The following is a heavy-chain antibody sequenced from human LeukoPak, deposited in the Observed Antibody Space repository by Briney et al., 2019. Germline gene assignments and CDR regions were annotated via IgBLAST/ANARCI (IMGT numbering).Heavy chain of an antibody. D-gene: IGHD4-17*01. CDR3: ASQAGGTSYGDWNY. CDR1: GYTFTSYG. V-gene: IGHV1-69*05. CDR2: IIPIFGTA. J-gene: IGHJ4*02. Sequence: ASVKVSCKASGYTFTSYGISWVRQAPGQGLEWMGGIIPIFGTANYAQKFQGRVTITTDESTSTAYMELSSLRSEDTAVYYCASQAGGTSYGDWNYWGQGTLVTVSS.